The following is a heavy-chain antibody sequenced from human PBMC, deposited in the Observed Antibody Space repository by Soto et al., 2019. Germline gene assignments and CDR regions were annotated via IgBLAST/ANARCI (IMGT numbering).Heavy chain of an antibody. CDR1: GFTFRSYA. CDR2: ISGRGGST. J-gene: IGHJ6*02. D-gene: IGHD3-9*01. V-gene: IGHV3-23*01. CDR3: AKVQFAILTGNYYYYYGMDV. Sequence: GGSLRLSCAASGFTFRSYAMSWVRQAPGKGLEWVSAISGRGGSTYYADSVKGRFTISRDNSKNTLYLQMNSLRAEDTAVYYCAKVQFAILTGNYYYYYGMDVWGQGTTVDVSS.